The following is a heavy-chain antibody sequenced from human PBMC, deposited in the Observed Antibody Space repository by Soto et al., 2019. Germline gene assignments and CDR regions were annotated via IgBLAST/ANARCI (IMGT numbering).Heavy chain of an antibody. CDR3: ARDEIAAAGNGPGDY. J-gene: IGHJ4*02. V-gene: IGHV1-2*04. D-gene: IGHD6-13*01. CDR2: INPNSGGT. CDR1: GYTFTGYY. Sequence: ASVKVSCEASGYTFTGYYIHWVRQAPGQGLEWMGWINPNSGGTNYAQKFQGWVTMTRDTSISTAYMELSRLRSDDTAVYYCARDEIAAAGNGPGDYWGQGTLVTVSS.